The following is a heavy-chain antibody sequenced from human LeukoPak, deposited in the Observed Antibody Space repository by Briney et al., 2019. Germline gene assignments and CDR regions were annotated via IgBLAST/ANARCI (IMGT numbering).Heavy chain of an antibody. D-gene: IGHD5-12*01. CDR2: IIPIFGTA. Sequence: SVKVSCKASGGTFSSYAISWVRQAPGQGLEWMGGIIPIFGTANYAQKFQGRVTITADESTSTAYMELSSLRSEDTAVYHCAKDRKREDDIVAPIGTTMDVWGKGTTVTVSS. J-gene: IGHJ6*04. V-gene: IGHV1-69*13. CDR1: GGTFSSYA. CDR3: AKDRKREDDIVAPIGTTMDV.